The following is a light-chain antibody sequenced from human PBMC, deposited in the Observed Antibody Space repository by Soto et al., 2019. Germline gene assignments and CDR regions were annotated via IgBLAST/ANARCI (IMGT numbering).Light chain of an antibody. CDR1: SSDVGGYNY. CDR2: DVS. J-gene: IGLJ3*02. CDR3: CSYAGGFTWV. V-gene: IGLV2-11*01. Sequence: QSALTQPRSVSGSPGQSVTISCPGTSSDVGGYNYVSWYQHHPGKAPKLMIYDVSKRPSGVPDRFSGSKSGNTASLTISGLQAEDEADYYCCSYAGGFTWVFGGGTKLTVL.